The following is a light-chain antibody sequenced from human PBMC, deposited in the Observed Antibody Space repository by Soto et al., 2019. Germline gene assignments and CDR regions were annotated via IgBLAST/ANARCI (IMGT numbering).Light chain of an antibody. CDR2: GAS. CDR3: QQYVTAPRT. Sequence: EIVLTQSPGTLSLSPGERATLSCRASQGLTSNFLAWYQQKPGQAPSLLIYGASNRATGVPDRFSGGGSGTDFTLTISRLEPEDFAVYFCQQYVTAPRTVGQGTKV. V-gene: IGKV3-20*01. J-gene: IGKJ1*01. CDR1: QGLTSNF.